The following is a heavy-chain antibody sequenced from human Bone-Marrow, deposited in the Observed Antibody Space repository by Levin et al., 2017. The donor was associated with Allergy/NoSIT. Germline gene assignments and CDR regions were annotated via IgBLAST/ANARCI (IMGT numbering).Heavy chain of an antibody. J-gene: IGHJ3*02. V-gene: IGHV3-13*01. CDR3: ARYNYAYNAFDM. D-gene: IGHD3-10*01. CDR1: GFTFRSYD. Sequence: GESLKISCAASGFTFRSYDMHWVRQATGKGLECVSTIGTAADTYYPDSVRGRFTITRDNAKNSLYLQMNGLSAGDTAVYYCARYNYAYNAFDMWGQGTMVTVSS. CDR2: IGTAADT.